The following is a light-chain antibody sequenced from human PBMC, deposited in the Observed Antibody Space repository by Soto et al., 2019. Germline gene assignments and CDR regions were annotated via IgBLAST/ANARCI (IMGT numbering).Light chain of an antibody. CDR2: DVS. CDR3: CSYASSTSYV. CDR1: SSDIAGYNF. Sequence: SVLTQPASVSGSPGQSITISFTGTSSDIAGYNFVTWYQQHPGEAPKLMIHDVSSRASGVPNRFSGSKSGTTASLTIPGPHAEDEADYYCCSYASSTSYVFGTGTKVTVL. J-gene: IGLJ1*01. V-gene: IGLV2-14*03.